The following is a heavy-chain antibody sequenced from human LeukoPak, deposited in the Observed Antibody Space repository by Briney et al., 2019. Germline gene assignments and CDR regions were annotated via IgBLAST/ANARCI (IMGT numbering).Heavy chain of an antibody. Sequence: GGSLRLSCAASGFTFSDYHVSWIRQAPGKGLEWVSSISNGGTTIDYADFVQGRFSISRDNVKRLLYLQMTSLRIDDTAVYYCAREYPTGDWFYYGMDLWGLGTTVSVSS. J-gene: IGHJ6*02. CDR2: ISNGGTTI. CDR1: GFTFSDYH. CDR3: AREYPTGDWFYYGMDL. D-gene: IGHD3-3*01. V-gene: IGHV3-11*01.